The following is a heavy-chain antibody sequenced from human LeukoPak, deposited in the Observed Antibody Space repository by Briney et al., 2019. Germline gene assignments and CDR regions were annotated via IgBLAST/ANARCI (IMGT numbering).Heavy chain of an antibody. V-gene: IGHV3-21*01. CDR1: GFSFSSYS. D-gene: IGHD3-10*01. CDR3: AREAGEAFDI. J-gene: IGHJ3*02. Sequence: GGSLRLSCAASGFSFSSYSMNWVRQAPGKGLEWVSSIGSRSSSIYYADSVKGRFTISRDNAKNSLYLQMNSLRAEDTAVCYCAREAGEAFDIWGQGTMVTVSS. CDR2: IGSRSSSI.